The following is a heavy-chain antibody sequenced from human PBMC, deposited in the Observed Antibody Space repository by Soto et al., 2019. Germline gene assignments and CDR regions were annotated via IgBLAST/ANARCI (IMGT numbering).Heavy chain of an antibody. V-gene: IGHV4-30-4*01. CDR1: GDSINSGDYY. J-gene: IGHJ5*02. CDR2: IYYDGNS. Sequence: SETLSLTCTVSGDSINSGDYYWTWVRQPPGKGLEWIGYIYYDGNSQHNPSLKSRVTMSIDTSKNQFSLNLSSVTAADTAVYYCARDRRWLPRGPNNWLDLWRQGTQVTVSS. CDR3: ARDRRWLPRGPNNWLDL. D-gene: IGHD5-12*01.